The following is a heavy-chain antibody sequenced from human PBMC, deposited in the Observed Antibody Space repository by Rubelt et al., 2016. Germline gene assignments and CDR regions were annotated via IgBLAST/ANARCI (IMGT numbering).Heavy chain of an antibody. J-gene: IGHJ4*02. CDR2: IVVGSGNT. CDR3: AKISSTAVFEY. Sequence: GFTFTSSAMQWVRQARGQRLEWIGWIVVGSGNTNYAQKFQERVTITRDMSTSTAYMELSSLRSEDTAVYYCAKISSTAVFEYWGQGTLVTVSS. V-gene: IGHV1-58*02. CDR1: GFTFTSSA. D-gene: IGHD2-2*01.